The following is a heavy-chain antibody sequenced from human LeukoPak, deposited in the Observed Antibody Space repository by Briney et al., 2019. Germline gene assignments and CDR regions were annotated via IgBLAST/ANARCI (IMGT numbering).Heavy chain of an antibody. J-gene: IGHJ5*02. V-gene: IGHV3-30-3*01. CDR1: GFTSSSYA. CDR3: ASLSFSWYLVRGDWFDP. D-gene: IGHD6-13*01. CDR2: ISYDGSTK. Sequence: GRSLRLSCAASGFTSSSYAMHWVRQAPGKGLEWLAVISYDGSTKYYADSVKGRFTISRDNSKNTLYLQMNSLRAEDTAVYYIASLSFSWYLVRGDWFDPWGQATLVTVSS.